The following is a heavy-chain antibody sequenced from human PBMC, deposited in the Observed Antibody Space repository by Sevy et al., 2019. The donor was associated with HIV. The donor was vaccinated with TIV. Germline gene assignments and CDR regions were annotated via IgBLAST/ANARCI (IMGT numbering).Heavy chain of an antibody. CDR1: GLTLSGYG. CDR2: ISYDGSNK. CDR3: AKDASSQWLNYYFDY. V-gene: IGHV3-30*18. Sequence: GGSLRLSCVASGLTLSGYGMHWVRQAPGNGLEWVAAISYDGSNKYYVDSLKGRFTISRDDSKNTLYLQMNNVRPEDTAVYYCAKDASSQWLNYYFDYWGQGTLVTVSS. D-gene: IGHD6-19*01. J-gene: IGHJ4*02.